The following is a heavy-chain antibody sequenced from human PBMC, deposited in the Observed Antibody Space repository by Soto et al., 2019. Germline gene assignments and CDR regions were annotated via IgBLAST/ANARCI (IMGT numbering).Heavy chain of an antibody. V-gene: IGHV4-61*01. J-gene: IGHJ4*02. D-gene: IGHD3-9*01. CDR3: ASFDRLFPFDY. CDR1: GGSVSSGSYY. CDR2: IYYSGST. Sequence: SETLSLTCTGSGGSVSSGSYYWSWIRQPPGKGLEWIGYIYYSGSTNYNPSLKSRVTTSVDTSKNQFSLKLSSVTAADTAVYYCASFDRLFPFDYWGQGTLVTVSS.